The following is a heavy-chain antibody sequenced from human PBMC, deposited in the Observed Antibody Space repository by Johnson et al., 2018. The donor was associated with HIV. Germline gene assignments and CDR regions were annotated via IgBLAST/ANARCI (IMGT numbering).Heavy chain of an antibody. J-gene: IGHJ3*02. CDR1: GFSFIDYA. CDR2: ISGGEDDT. Sequence: EMQLVESGGGLVHPGGSLRVSCAASGFSFIDYAMIWVRQAPGKGLEWVSFISGGEDDTYYADSVKGRFTISRDNSKTTLYLQMNSLRDEDTAVYYCANSLLLDAFNIWGQGTMVTVSS. CDR3: ANSLLLDAFNI. V-gene: IGHV3-23*04.